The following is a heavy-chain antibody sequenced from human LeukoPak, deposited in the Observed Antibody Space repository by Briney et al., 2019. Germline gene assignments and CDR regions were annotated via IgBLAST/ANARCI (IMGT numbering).Heavy chain of an antibody. CDR1: GGSISSSSYY. Sequence: SETLSLTCTVSGGSISSSSYYWGWIRQPPGKGLEWIGSIYYGGSTHYKPSLKSRITISVDTSKNQFSLKLSSVTAADTAVYYCARGQVVLKILFDFWGQGTLVTDSS. V-gene: IGHV4-39*01. D-gene: IGHD6-6*01. J-gene: IGHJ4*02. CDR3: ARGQVVLKILFDF. CDR2: IYYGGST.